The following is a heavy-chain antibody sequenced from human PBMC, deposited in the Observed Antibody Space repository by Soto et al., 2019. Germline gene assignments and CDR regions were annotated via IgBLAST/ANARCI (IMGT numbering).Heavy chain of an antibody. CDR3: AKVNLFSGGSCYSPHVYYFDY. V-gene: IGHV4-59*01. J-gene: IGHJ4*02. Sequence: PSETLSLTCTVSGGSISSYYWSWIRQPPGKGLEWIGYIYYSERTNYNPSLKSLVTISVDTSKNQFSLKLSSVTAADTAKYYCAKVNLFSGGSCYSPHVYYFDYWGQGTLVTVFS. CDR1: GGSISSYY. D-gene: IGHD2-15*01. CDR2: IYYSERT.